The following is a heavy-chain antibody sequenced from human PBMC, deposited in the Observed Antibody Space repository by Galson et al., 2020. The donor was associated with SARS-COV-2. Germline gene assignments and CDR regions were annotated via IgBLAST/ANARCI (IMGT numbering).Heavy chain of an antibody. CDR2: VSSSGDRT. D-gene: IGHD6-19*01. V-gene: IGHV3-23*01. Sequence: AGSLRLSCTASGFALASYAMGWVRQAPGKGLEWFSTVSSSGDRTFYTASVRGRPTGSRDNSKKTLYLQMNSLRVEDTAMYYGAKDSGRSGWYFDYWGQGTMVTVSS. CDR1: GFALASYA. CDR3: AKDSGRSGWYFDY. J-gene: IGHJ4*02.